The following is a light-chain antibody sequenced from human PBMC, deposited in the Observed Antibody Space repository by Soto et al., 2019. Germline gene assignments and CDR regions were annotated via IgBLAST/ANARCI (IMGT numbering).Light chain of an antibody. Sequence: QSVLTQPASVSGSPGQSITISCTGTSSDVGGYNYVSWYQQHPGKAPKLMIYDVSNRPSVVSNRFSGSKSGNTASLTISGLQAEDEAEYYCSSYTSSSLYVFGTGTKLTVL. CDR2: DVS. CDR3: SSYTSSSLYV. J-gene: IGLJ1*01. CDR1: SSDVGGYNY. V-gene: IGLV2-14*01.